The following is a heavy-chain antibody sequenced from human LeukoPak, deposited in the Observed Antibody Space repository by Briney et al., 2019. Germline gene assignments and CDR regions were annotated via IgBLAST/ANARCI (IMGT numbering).Heavy chain of an antibody. J-gene: IGHJ4*02. Sequence: GGSLRLSCAASGFTFTNARMDWVRQAPGKGLEWVGLTKSKIDVGSTEYAVTGRGRVSISSDDSTHTLYLQMNSLKSEDTAVYYCTTGYGHSDFDYWGQGTLVTVSS. CDR1: GFTFTNAR. CDR3: TTGYGHSDFDY. D-gene: IGHD3-3*02. V-gene: IGHV3-15*07. CDR2: TKSKIDVGST.